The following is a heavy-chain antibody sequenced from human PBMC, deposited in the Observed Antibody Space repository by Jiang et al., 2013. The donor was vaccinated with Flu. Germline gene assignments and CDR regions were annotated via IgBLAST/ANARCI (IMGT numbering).Heavy chain of an antibody. CDR2: IYYSGST. CDR3: ARGLYGSGIRYFDL. V-gene: IGHV4-39*01. CDR1: GDSISSTDYY. J-gene: IGHJ2*01. D-gene: IGHD3-10*01. Sequence: GPGLVKPSETLSLTCTVSGDSISSTDYYWTWVRHLPGKGLEWIGSIYYSGSTYYNPSLKSRVTISVDTSKNQFSLKLSSVTAADTAVYYCARGLYGSGIRYFDLWGRGTLVTVSS.